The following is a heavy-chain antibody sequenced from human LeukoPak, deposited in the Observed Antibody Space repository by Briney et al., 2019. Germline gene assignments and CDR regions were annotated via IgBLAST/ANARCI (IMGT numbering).Heavy chain of an antibody. CDR3: AKGRGGSSNWGSDY. CDR1: GFTFSSYG. J-gene: IGHJ4*02. CDR2: IWYDGSNK. D-gene: IGHD7-27*01. V-gene: IGHV3-33*06. Sequence: RGSLRLSRAATGFTFSSYGMHWVRQAPGKGLAWVAGIWYDGSNKYYADAEKGRFTISRDNSKTTVYLKMNMLRAEDTAVYYCAKGRGGSSNWGSDYWGQGTQVTVSS.